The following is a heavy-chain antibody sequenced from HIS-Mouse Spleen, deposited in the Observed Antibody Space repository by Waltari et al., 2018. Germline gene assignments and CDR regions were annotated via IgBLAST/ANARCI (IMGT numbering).Heavy chain of an antibody. CDR1: GCSIRSSSYY. CDR3: AREIPYSSSWYDWYFDL. J-gene: IGHJ2*01. Sequence: QLQLQESGPGLVTPSATLSLTCTVSGCSIRSSSYYWGWIRRPPGKGLEWIGSNYYSGSTYYNPSLKSRVTISVDTSKNQFSLKLSSVTAADTAVYYCAREIPYSSSWYDWYFDLWGRGTLVTVSS. CDR2: NYYSGST. D-gene: IGHD6-13*01. V-gene: IGHV4-39*07.